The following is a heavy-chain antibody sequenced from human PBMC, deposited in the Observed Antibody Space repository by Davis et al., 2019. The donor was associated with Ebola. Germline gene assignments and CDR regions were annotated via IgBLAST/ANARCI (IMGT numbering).Heavy chain of an antibody. V-gene: IGHV4-61*08. CDR3: AALFSGSYLAYVDV. CDR1: SGSVNSNVYS. D-gene: IGHD1-26*01. Sequence: MPSETLSLTCTVASGSVNSNVYSWNWIRQSPEKGLEWIGFIYNRGTTNYNPSLSSRFTIIKDTSRNQFSLELRSVTDAETVVYYCAALFSGSYLAYVDVWGKGTTVTVS. J-gene: IGHJ6*03. CDR2: IYNRGTT.